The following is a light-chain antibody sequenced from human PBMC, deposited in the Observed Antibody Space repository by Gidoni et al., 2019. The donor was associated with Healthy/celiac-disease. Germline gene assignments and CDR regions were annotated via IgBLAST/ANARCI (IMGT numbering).Light chain of an antibody. CDR2: EVS. V-gene: IGLV2-8*01. CDR3: SSYAGSNNLV. Sequence: QSAPTQPPATAGWPGTSVTISCTWTSSDVGGYNYVSWYQQNPGKAPKLMIYEVSMRPSGVPDRFSGSKSGTTASLTVSGLQAEDEADYYCSSYAGSNNLVFGGGTKLTVL. CDR1: SSDVGGYNY. J-gene: IGLJ2*01.